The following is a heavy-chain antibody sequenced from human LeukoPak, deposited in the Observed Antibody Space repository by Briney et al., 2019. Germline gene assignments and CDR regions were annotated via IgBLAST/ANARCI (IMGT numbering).Heavy chain of an antibody. CDR1: AFTFSSDS. J-gene: IGHJ4*02. CDR3: ARSGGCSCGRCYDYCDY. V-gene: IGHV3-21*01. D-gene: IGHD2-15*01. CDR2: IRSSSSSYI. Sequence: GGSLRLSRAASAFTFSSDSMKCVRQAPGEGLEWVSSIRSSSSSYIYNADSVKGRFTISRDNAKNSLYLQMNRLRPEHTAVNYCARSGGCSCGRCYDYCDYWGQGTLVTISS.